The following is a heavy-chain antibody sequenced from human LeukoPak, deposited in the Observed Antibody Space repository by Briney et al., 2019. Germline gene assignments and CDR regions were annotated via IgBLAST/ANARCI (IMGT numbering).Heavy chain of an antibody. CDR1: GFSFSDYG. CDR2: IRYDGSNK. D-gene: IGHD4-17*01. Sequence: GGSLRLSCAASGFSFSDYGMHWVRHVPGKGLQWVAFIRYDGSNKFYADSVKGRFTISRDNSKSTLYLQMNSLRPEDTAVYYCAKEIWPTVTIPGRTYFDYWGQGTLVTVSS. J-gene: IGHJ4*02. V-gene: IGHV3-30*02. CDR3: AKEIWPTVTIPGRTYFDY.